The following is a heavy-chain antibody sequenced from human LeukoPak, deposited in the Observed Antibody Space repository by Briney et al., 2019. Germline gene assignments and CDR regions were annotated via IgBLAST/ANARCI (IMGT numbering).Heavy chain of an antibody. CDR2: INHSGST. V-gene: IGHV4-34*01. CDR1: GGSFSGYY. D-gene: IGHD6-19*01. Sequence: SETLSLTCAVYGGSFSGYYCSWIRQPPGKGLEWIGEINHSGSTNYNPSLKSRVTISVDTSKNQFSLKLSSVTAADTAVYYCAGVRGYSSGWYNSHAEYFQHWGQGTLVTVSS. CDR3: AGVRGYSSGWYNSHAEYFQH. J-gene: IGHJ1*01.